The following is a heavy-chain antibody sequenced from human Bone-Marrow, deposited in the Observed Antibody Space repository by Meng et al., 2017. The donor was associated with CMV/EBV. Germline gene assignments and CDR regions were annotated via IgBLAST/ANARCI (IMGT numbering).Heavy chain of an antibody. V-gene: IGHV3-7*01. Sequence: GESLKISCAASGFSISSFWMSWVRQAPGKGLEWVANIEQDDSEDYHVDPVRGRFTISRDTAKNSVYLQMNSLRVDDTAVYYCARRGGGGYHNGAFDIWGRGTMVTVSS. CDR3: ARRGGGGYHNGAFDI. CDR2: IEQDDSED. D-gene: IGHD5-24*01. J-gene: IGHJ3*02. CDR1: GFSISSFW.